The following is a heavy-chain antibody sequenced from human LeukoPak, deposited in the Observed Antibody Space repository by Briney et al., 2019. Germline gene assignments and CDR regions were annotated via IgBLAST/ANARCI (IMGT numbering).Heavy chain of an antibody. CDR2: IKQDGSEK. Sequence: GGSLRLSCAASGFTFSAYWMTWVRQAPGKGLEWVAKIKQDGSEKYYVDSVKGRFTISRDNAKNSLYLQMNSLRAEDTAVYYCATTVAGTRNAFDIWGQGTMVTVSS. CDR1: GFTFSAYW. J-gene: IGHJ3*02. V-gene: IGHV3-7*01. CDR3: ATTVAGTRNAFDI. D-gene: IGHD6-19*01.